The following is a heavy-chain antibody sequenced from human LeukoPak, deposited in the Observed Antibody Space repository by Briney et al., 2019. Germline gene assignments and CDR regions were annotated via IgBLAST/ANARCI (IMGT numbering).Heavy chain of an antibody. V-gene: IGHV1-3*01. CDR2: INAGNGNT. Sequence: ASVKVSCKASGYTFTNYAMQWVRQAPGQRLEWMGWINAGNGNTKYSQKFQGRVTITRDTSASTAYMELSSLRSEDTAVYYCATGYCSSTSCSYYMDVWGKGTTVTVSS. D-gene: IGHD2-2*01. CDR3: ATGYCSSTSCSYYMDV. CDR1: GYTFTNYA. J-gene: IGHJ6*03.